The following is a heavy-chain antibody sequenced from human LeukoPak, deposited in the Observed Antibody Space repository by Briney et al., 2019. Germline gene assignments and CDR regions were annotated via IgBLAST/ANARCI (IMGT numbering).Heavy chain of an antibody. CDR3: ARRAAYWDSGLDP. CDR1: GDSISSSGYY. CDR2: IYYGGST. D-gene: IGHD2-21*01. V-gene: IGHV4-39*07. Sequence: SETLSLTCTVSGDSISSSGYYWGWIRQPPGKGLEWIGSIYYGGSTYYNPSLKSRVTVSVDTSKNQFSLKLSSVTAADTAVYYCARRAAYWDSGLDPWGQGTLVTVSS. J-gene: IGHJ5*02.